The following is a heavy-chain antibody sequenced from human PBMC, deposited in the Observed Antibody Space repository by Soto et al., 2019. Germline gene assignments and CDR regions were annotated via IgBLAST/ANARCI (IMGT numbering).Heavy chain of an antibody. J-gene: IGHJ4*02. CDR3: VKLMFDHDSSGFSGDY. CDR1: GFNFNNYG. V-gene: IGHV3-30*18. CDR2: ISFQGTND. Sequence: QVQLVESGGGVVQHGGSLRLSSAGSGFNFNNYGMYWVRQAPGKGLEWVAFISFQGTNDYYAEAVKGRFTISKDYSKKTLFLQMNSLRADDTAMYYCVKLMFDHDSSGFSGDYWGQGTLVTVS. D-gene: IGHD3-22*01.